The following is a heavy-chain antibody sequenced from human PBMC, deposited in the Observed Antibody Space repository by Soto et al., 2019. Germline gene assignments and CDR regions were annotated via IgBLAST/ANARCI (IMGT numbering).Heavy chain of an antibody. D-gene: IGHD1-1*01. J-gene: IGHJ4*02. Sequence: QITLRESGPALVKPTQTLTLTCTFSGFSLTTSGEGVGWIRQPPGKAPEWLALIYWDDDKRYSPSLKNRLTISGATSRSQVVLTMTNMDPVDTATYSCAHRKKTVIVATYFDYWGQGTLVTVSS. V-gene: IGHV2-5*02. CDR2: IYWDDDK. CDR1: GFSLTTSGEG. CDR3: AHRKKTVIVATYFDY.